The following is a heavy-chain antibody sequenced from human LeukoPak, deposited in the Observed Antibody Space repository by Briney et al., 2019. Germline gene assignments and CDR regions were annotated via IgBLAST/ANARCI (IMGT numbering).Heavy chain of an antibody. CDR3: AKSRTYYYDSSGYYVE. Sequence: GGSLRLSCAASGFPFSSYAMSWVRRAPGKGLGWVSAISGSGGSTYYADSVKGRFTISRDNSKNTLYLQMNSLRAEDTAVYYCAKSRTYYYDSSGYYVEWGQGTLVTVSS. CDR2: ISGSGGST. CDR1: GFPFSSYA. J-gene: IGHJ4*02. V-gene: IGHV3-23*01. D-gene: IGHD3-22*01.